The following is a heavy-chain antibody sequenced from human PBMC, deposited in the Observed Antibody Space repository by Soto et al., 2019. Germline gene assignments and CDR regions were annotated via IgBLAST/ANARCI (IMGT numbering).Heavy chain of an antibody. CDR3: VGRWA. CDR2: ISGSGGS. Sequence: EVHLLESGGDLVQPGGSLRLTCAASGFTCSDYAMSWVRQAPGKGLEWVSGISGSGGSYYADSVTGRFTTSRDNSRNTVYLQLNSLRADDTAIYYCVGRWAWGQGTLVTVSS. V-gene: IGHV3-23*01. D-gene: IGHD3-16*01. CDR1: GFTCSDYA. J-gene: IGHJ5*02.